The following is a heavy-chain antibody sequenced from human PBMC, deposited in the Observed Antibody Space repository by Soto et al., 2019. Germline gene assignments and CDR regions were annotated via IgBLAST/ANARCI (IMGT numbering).Heavy chain of an antibody. CDR2: ISYDGSNK. V-gene: IGHV3-30-3*01. D-gene: IGHD2-15*01. Sequence: GGSLRLSCAASGFTFSSYAMHWVRQAPGKGLEWVAVISYDGSNKYYADSVKGRFTISRDNSKNTLYLQMNSLRAEDTAVYYCASPTVKLGYCSGGSCYPGGYWGQGTLVTVSS. J-gene: IGHJ4*02. CDR1: GFTFSSYA. CDR3: ASPTVKLGYCSGGSCYPGGY.